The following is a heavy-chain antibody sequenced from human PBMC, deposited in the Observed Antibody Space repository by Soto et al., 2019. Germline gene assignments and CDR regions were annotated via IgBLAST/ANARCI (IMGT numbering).Heavy chain of an antibody. CDR3: AKDDYYYDTSGFYIFDY. D-gene: IGHD3-22*01. CDR1: GFTFSSYW. J-gene: IGHJ4*02. Sequence: GGSLSLSCAASGFTFSSYWMHWVRQAPGQGLEWVAGITYDGSKKYYKDSVKGRFTISRDNSKNTLDLQMNSLRAEDTAVYYCAKDDYYYDTSGFYIFDYWGQGILVTVSS. V-gene: IGHV3-30*18. CDR2: ITYDGSKK.